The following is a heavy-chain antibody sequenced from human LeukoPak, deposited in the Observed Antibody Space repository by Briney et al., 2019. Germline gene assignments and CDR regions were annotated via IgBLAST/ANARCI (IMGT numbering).Heavy chain of an antibody. J-gene: IGHJ4*02. Sequence: PGGSLRLSCAASGFTFSSYSMNWVRQAPGKGLEWDSSISSSSSYIYYADSVKGRFTISRDNSKNTLYLQLNSLRVDDAAIYYCAKHRRSTLVTAYFDSWGQGTLVTVSS. CDR3: AKHRRSTLVTAYFDS. D-gene: IGHD2-21*02. V-gene: IGHV3-21*04. CDR2: ISSSSSYI. CDR1: GFTFSSYS.